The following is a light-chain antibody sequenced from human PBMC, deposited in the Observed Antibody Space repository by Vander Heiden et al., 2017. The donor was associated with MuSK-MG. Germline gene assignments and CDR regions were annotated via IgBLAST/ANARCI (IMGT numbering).Light chain of an antibody. V-gene: IGLV3-1*01. CDR2: QDS. J-gene: IGLJ3*02. CDR3: QEWDSSINWV. Sequence: SYELTQPPSVSVSPGQTASITCSGDKLGDKYACWYQQKPGQSPVLVIYQDSKRPSGIPERVSGSNSGTTETLNISGTQAMDEAYYDCQEWDSSINWVFGGGTKLTVL. CDR1: KLGDKY.